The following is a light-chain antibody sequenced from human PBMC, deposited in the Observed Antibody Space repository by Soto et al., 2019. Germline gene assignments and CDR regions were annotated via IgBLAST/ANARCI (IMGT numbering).Light chain of an antibody. CDR1: QSVYSKY. J-gene: IGKJ5*01. CDR3: QHHGGSPIT. Sequence: EIVLTQSPGTLSLSPGESATLSCRASQSVYSKYLAWYQQKPGQAPRLLIYGASSRASGIPDRFSGSGSGTDFTLTISRLEPEDFAVYYCQHHGGSPITFGQGTRLENK. V-gene: IGKV3-20*01. CDR2: GAS.